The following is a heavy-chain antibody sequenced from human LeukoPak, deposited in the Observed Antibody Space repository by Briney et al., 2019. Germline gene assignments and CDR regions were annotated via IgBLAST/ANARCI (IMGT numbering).Heavy chain of an antibody. V-gene: IGHV1-46*01. CDR1: GYTFTDYC. Sequence: ASVKVSCKASGYTFTDYCVHWVRQAPGLGLEWMGIINPLRGITIYAQKFQGRVTMTSDTSTNTVYVELSSLISEDTAVYYCTRTIGYRPVAGLKEKWFDPWGQGTLVTVSS. J-gene: IGHJ5*02. CDR3: TRTIGYRPVAGLKEKWFDP. D-gene: IGHD6-19*01. CDR2: INPLRGIT.